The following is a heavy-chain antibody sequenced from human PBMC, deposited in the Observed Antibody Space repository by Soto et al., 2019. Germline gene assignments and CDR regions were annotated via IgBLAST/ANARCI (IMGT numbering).Heavy chain of an antibody. V-gene: IGHV3-13*04. CDR2: IGTAGDT. CDR1: GFTFSSYD. J-gene: IGHJ2*01. D-gene: IGHD3-10*01. CDR3: ARDYGSGSSNWYFDL. Sequence: EVQLVESGGGLVQPGGSLRLSCAASGFTFSSYDMHWVRQATGKGLEWVSAIGTAGDTYYPGSVKGRFTISRENAKNSLYLQMTSLRAGDTAVYYCARDYGSGSSNWYFDLWGRGTLVTVSS.